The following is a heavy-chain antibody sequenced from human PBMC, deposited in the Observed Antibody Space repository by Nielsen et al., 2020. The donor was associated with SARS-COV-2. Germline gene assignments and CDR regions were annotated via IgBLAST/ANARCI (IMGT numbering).Heavy chain of an antibody. CDR3: AKAKSGIRPFDY. CDR2: MSYDGSNE. D-gene: IGHD2-21*02. V-gene: IGHV3-30*18. J-gene: IGHJ4*02. CDR1: GFPFSSYG. Sequence: GGSLRLSCVASGFPFSSYGIHWVRQVPGKGLEWVAVMSYDGSNENYADSVRGRFTISRDDSKNTVFLQMNTLRTEDTAVYYCAKAKSGIRPFDYWGQGTLVTVSS.